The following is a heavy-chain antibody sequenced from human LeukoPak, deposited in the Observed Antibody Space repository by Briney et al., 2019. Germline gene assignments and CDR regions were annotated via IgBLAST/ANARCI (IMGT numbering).Heavy chain of an antibody. D-gene: IGHD6-6*01. J-gene: IGHJ4*02. CDR2: ISAYNGNP. Sequence: ASVKVSCKASGGTFSSYAINWVRQAPGQGLEWMGWISAYNGNPNYAQKLQGRVTMTTDTSTSTAYMELRSLRSDDTAVYYCARMRSSSSHFDYWGQGTLVTVSS. CDR3: ARMRSSSSHFDY. V-gene: IGHV1-18*01. CDR1: GGTFSSYA.